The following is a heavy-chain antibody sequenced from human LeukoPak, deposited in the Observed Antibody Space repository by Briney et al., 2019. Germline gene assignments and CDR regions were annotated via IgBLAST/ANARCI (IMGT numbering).Heavy chain of an antibody. Sequence: SCKASGYTFTSYYMHWVRQAPGKGLEWVAVISKDGSDKYYPGSVRGRFTISRDNSKNTIYLQMNSLRAEDTAVYYCAKDSQLISWYYFDYWGQGTLVTVSS. CDR2: ISKDGSDK. CDR1: GYTFTSYY. V-gene: IGHV3-30-3*02. CDR3: AKDSQLISWYYFDY. D-gene: IGHD3-10*01. J-gene: IGHJ4*02.